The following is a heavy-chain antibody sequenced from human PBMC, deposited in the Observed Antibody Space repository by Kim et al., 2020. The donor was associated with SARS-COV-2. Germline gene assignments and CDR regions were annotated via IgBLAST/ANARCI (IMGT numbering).Heavy chain of an antibody. V-gene: IGHV6-1*01. J-gene: IGHJ3*02. Sequence: DYAGSVKSRITINEDTSKNQFSLQLNSVSPEDTAVYYCARDTPGQKAYDIWGQGTMVTVSS. CDR3: ARDTPGQKAYDI.